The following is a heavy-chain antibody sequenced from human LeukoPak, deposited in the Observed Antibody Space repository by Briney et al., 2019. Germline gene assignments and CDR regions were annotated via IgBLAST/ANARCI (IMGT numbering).Heavy chain of an antibody. V-gene: IGHV3-30*03. CDR2: ISYDGSNK. Sequence: PGRSLRLSCAASGFTFSSYGMHWVRQAPGKGLEWVAVISYDGSNKYYADSVKGRFTISRDNSKNTLYLQMNSLRAEDTAVYYCARPVQGYYYYGMDVWGQGTTVTVSS. CDR1: GFTFSSYG. J-gene: IGHJ6*02. CDR3: ARPVQGYYYYGMDV.